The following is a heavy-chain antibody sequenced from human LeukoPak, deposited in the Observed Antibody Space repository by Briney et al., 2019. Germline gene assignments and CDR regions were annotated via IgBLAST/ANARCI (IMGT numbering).Heavy chain of an antibody. Sequence: GGSLRLSCTASGFTFSNHALHWVRQAPGKGLEWLTVISYDGRNEYYADSVTGRFTISRDNSKNTVFLQMNSLRIEDTAVHYCARDFDQGGAAYYFAYWGQGTLVTVSS. CDR1: GFTFSNHA. CDR2: ISYDGRNE. CDR3: ARDFDQGGAAYYFAY. D-gene: IGHD3-9*01. J-gene: IGHJ4*02. V-gene: IGHV3-30*04.